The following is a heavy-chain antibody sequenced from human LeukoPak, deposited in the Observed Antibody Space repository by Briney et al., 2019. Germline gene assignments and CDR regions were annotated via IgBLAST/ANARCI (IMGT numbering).Heavy chain of an antibody. CDR3: ARGGSSGYYYYLDY. CDR1: GGSISSGDYY. J-gene: IGHJ4*02. D-gene: IGHD3-22*01. V-gene: IGHV4-30-4*01. Sequence: SQTLSLTCIVSGGSISSGDYYWSWIRQPPGKGLEWIGYIYYSGSTYYNPSLKSRVTISVGTSKNQFSLKLSSVTAADTAVYYCARGGSSGYYYYLDYWGQGTLVTVSS. CDR2: IYYSGST.